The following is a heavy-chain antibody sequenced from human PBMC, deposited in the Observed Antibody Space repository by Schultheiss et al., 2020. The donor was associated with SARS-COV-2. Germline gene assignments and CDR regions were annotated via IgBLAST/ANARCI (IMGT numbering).Heavy chain of an antibody. D-gene: IGHD6-13*01. V-gene: IGHV4-61*05. CDR2: IYYSGST. CDR1: GGSISSSSYY. CDR3: ARGEAAAGPPFDY. Sequence: SQTLSLTCTVSGGSISSSSYYWSWIRQPPGKGLEWIGYIYYSGSTNYNPSLKSRVTISVDTSKNQFSPKLSSATAADTAVYYCARGEAAAGPPFDYWGQGTLVTVSS. J-gene: IGHJ4*02.